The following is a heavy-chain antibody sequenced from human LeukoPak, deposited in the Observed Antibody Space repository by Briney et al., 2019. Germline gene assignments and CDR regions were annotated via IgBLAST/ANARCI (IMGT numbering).Heavy chain of an antibody. J-gene: IGHJ4*02. Sequence: GGSLRLSCAASGFTFSSYAMNWVRQAPGKGLEWVSGISNSGGSTYYADSVKGRFTISRDNSKNTLYLQMNSLRAEDTAVYYCAKETSSSFDYWGQGTLDTVSS. D-gene: IGHD6-6*01. CDR2: ISNSGGST. V-gene: IGHV3-23*01. CDR1: GFTFSSYA. CDR3: AKETSSSFDY.